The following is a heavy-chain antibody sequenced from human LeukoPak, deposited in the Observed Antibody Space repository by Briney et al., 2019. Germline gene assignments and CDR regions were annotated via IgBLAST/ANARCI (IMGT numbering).Heavy chain of an antibody. Sequence: SETLSLTCTVSGRSISRYYWSWIRQPPGKGLEWIGYIYYSGSTNYNPSLKSRVTISVDTSKNQFSLNLKSVTAADTAVYYCARGKGYFDYWGQGTLVTVSS. CDR2: IYYSGST. CDR3: ARGKGYFDY. CDR1: GRSISRYY. J-gene: IGHJ4*02. V-gene: IGHV4-59*01.